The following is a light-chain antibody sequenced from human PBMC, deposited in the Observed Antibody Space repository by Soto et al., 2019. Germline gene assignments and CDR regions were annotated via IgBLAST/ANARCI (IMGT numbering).Light chain of an antibody. J-gene: IGLJ2*01. CDR2: EGS. V-gene: IGLV2-23*01. Sequence: QSALTQPASVSGSPGQSITISCTGTSSDVGNYNLVSWYQQHPGKAPKLMIYEGSKRPSGVSNRFSGSKSGNTASLTISGLQAEDEADYYCCSYAGSGTLLFGGGTRSPS. CDR3: CSYAGSGTLL. CDR1: SSDVGNYNL.